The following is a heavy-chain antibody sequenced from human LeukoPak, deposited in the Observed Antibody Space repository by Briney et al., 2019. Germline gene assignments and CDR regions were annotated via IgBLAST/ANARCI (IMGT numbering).Heavy chain of an antibody. CDR3: ARRSPYQLLFDP. J-gene: IGHJ5*02. D-gene: IGHD2-2*01. CDR1: GYSISSGYY. V-gene: IGHV4-38-2*02. CDR2: IYYSGST. Sequence: SETLSLTCTVSGYSISSGYYWGWIRQPPGKGLEWIGSIYYSGSTYYNPSLKSRVTMSVDTSKNQFSLRLSSVTAADTAAYYCARRSPYQLLFDPWGQGTLVTVSS.